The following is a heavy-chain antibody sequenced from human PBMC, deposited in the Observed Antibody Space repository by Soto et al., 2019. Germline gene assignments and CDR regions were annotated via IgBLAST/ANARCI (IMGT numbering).Heavy chain of an antibody. Sequence: SETLSLTCTVSGGSISSSSHYWGWIRQPPGKGLEWIGSIYYSGSTYYNPSLKSRVTISVDTSKNQFSLKLSSVTAADTAVYYCASVVDTAMVFGYWGQGTLVTVSS. J-gene: IGHJ4*02. CDR1: GGSISSSSHY. CDR2: IYYSGST. D-gene: IGHD5-18*01. CDR3: ASVVDTAMVFGY. V-gene: IGHV4-39*01.